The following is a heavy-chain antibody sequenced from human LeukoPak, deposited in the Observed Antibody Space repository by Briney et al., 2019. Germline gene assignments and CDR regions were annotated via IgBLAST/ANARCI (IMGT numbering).Heavy chain of an antibody. CDR3: ARGYYGSGYVDY. CDR2: INAGNGNT. D-gene: IGHD3-10*01. CDR1: GYTFTRYA. J-gene: IGHJ4*01. V-gene: IGHV1-3*01. Sequence: GASVKVSCKASGYTFTRYAMHWVRQAPGQRLEWMGWINAGNGNTKYSQKFQGRVTITRDTSASTAYMELSSLRSEDTAVYYCARGYYGSGYVDYWGHGTLVTVSS.